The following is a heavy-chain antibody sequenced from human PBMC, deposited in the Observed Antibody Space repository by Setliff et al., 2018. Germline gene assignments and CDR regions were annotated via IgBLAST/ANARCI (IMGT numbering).Heavy chain of an antibody. V-gene: IGHV1-69*05. J-gene: IGHJ6*03. CDR1: GGTFSKYG. Sequence: ASVKVSCKASGGTFSKYGISWVRQAPGQGLEWMGGIIPNFRTTSYAQKFQGRVTISTDESTMTAYMELNSLRPEDTAMYYCAREEVIVMTVNNYYYYMDVW. D-gene: IGHD2-21*02. CDR2: IIPNFRTT. CDR3: AREEVIVMTVNNYYYYMDV.